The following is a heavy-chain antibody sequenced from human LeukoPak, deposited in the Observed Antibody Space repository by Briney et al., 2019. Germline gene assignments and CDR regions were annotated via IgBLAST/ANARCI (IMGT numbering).Heavy chain of an antibody. V-gene: IGHV3-30*03. CDR2: ISYDGSNK. D-gene: IGHD3-9*01. Sequence: GGSLRLSCAASGFTFSSYGMHWVRQAPGKGLEWVAVISYDGSNKYYADSVKGRFTISRDNSKNTLYLQMNSLRAEDTPVYYCASGERYFDWLTYYFDYWGQGTLVTVSS. CDR3: ASGERYFDWLTYYFDY. CDR1: GFTFSSYG. J-gene: IGHJ4*02.